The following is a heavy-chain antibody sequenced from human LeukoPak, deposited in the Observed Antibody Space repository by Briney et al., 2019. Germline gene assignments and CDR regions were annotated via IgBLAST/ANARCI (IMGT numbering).Heavy chain of an antibody. V-gene: IGHV4-30-4*01. D-gene: IGHD3-10*01. Sequence: ASQTLSLTCTVSGGSISSGDYYWSWIRQPPGKGLEWIGYIYYSGSTYYNPSLKSRVTISVDTSKNQFSLKLSSVTAADTAVYYCARGTFGELGPTAFDIWGQGQWSPSLQ. J-gene: IGHJ3*02. CDR2: IYYSGST. CDR3: ARGTFGELGPTAFDI. CDR1: GGSISSGDYY.